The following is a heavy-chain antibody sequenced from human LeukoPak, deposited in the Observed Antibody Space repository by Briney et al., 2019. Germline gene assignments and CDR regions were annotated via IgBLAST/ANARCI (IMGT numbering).Heavy chain of an antibody. J-gene: IGHJ6*02. D-gene: IGHD4-17*01. V-gene: IGHV4-31*03. CDR2: IYYSGST. Sequence: SETLSLTCTVSGGSISTYGYYWSWIRQHPGKGLEWIGYIYYSGSTYYNPSLRSRVTISVDKSNNQFSLKMNSVTAADTAVYYCARIVATVTTYSLQNGMDVWGQGTTVTVSS. CDR3: ARIVATVTTYSLQNGMDV. CDR1: GGSISTYGYY.